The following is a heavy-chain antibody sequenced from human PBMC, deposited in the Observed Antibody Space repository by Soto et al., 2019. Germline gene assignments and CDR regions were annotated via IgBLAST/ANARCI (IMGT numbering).Heavy chain of an antibody. V-gene: IGHV3-23*01. D-gene: IGHD2-8*01. CDR3: AWRYCTNGVCYTNYYYYIDV. CDR2: ITTSGGNT. J-gene: IGHJ6*03. Sequence: EVQLLESGGGLVQPGGSLRLSCAASGFTFSTYAMSWVRQAPGKGLEWVSTITTSGGNTYYADSVQGRFTISRDNSKNTLDLQMNSLRAEDTAVYYCAWRYCTNGVCYTNYYYYIDVWGKGTTVTVSS. CDR1: GFTFSTYA.